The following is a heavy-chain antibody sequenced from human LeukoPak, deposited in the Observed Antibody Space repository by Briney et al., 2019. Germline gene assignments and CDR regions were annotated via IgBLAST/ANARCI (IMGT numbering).Heavy chain of an antibody. CDR2: IYYSGST. CDR1: GGSISSYY. Sequence: SETLSLTCTVSGGSISSYYWSWIRQPPGKGLEWIGYIYYSGSTNYNPSLKSRVTISVDTSKNRFSLKLSSVTAADTAVYYCARLRGYSYGLGAFDIWGQGKMVTVSS. CDR3: ARLRGYSYGLGAFDI. J-gene: IGHJ3*02. V-gene: IGHV4-59*08. D-gene: IGHD5-18*01.